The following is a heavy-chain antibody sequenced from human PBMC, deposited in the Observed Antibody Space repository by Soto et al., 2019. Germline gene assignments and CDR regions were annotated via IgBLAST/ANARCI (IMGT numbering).Heavy chain of an antibody. J-gene: IGHJ5*02. V-gene: IGHV1-18*01. D-gene: IGHD1-26*01. CDR3: ARSSGTSYIWFDP. Sequence: QVQLVQSATEVKKPGASVKVSCKASGYAFSTYGISWVRQAPGQGLEWMGWSSAYNGNTNYAQKLQDRVTMTTDTSTNTAYMEVRSLRSDDTAVYYCARSSGTSYIWFDPWGQGTMVIVSS. CDR1: GYAFSTYG. CDR2: SSAYNGNT.